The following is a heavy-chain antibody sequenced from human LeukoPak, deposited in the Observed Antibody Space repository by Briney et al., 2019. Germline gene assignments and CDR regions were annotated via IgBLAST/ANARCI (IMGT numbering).Heavy chain of an antibody. CDR1: GFTISSNY. CDR2: IYSDGST. CDR3: ARDHRIGGS. V-gene: IGHV3-53*01. Sequence: GGSLRLSCAASGFTISSNYMTWVRQAPGRGLQWVSVIYSDGSTFYADSVKGRFTISRDSSKNTLYLQMNSLRAEDTAVYYCARDHRIGGSWGQGTLVTVSS. J-gene: IGHJ4*02. D-gene: IGHD3-16*01.